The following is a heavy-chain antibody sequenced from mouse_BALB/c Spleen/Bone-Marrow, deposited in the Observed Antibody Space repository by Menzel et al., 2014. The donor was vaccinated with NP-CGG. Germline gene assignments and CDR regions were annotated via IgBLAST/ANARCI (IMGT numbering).Heavy chain of an antibody. CDR2: MSSSGST. Sequence: VQLQQSGPGLVKPSQSLSLTCTVTGYSITSDYAWNWIRQFPGTKLEWMGYMSSSGSTSYRPSLKSRISITRDTSKNQFFLQLNSVTAEDTGTYYCARDYYGSSYFDYWGQGTTLTVSS. D-gene: IGHD1-1*01. CDR3: ARDYYGSSYFDY. J-gene: IGHJ2*01. CDR1: GYSITSDYA. V-gene: IGHV3-2*02.